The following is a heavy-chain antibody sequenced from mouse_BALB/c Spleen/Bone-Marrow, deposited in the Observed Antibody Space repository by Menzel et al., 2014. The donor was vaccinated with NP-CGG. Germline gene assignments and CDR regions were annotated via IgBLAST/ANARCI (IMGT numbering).Heavy chain of an antibody. CDR1: GYTFTDSA. CDR3: AKDLLRSHFDY. V-gene: IGHV1S137*01. Sequence: QVQLQQSGPEVARPGVSVKISCKGSGYTFTDSAMHWVKQSHAKSLEWIGLISTYNGNTNYNQKFKGKATMTVDKSSSTAYMELARLTSEDSAIYYCAKDLLRSHFDYWSQGTPLTVSS. J-gene: IGHJ2*01. CDR2: ISTYNGNT. D-gene: IGHD1-1*01.